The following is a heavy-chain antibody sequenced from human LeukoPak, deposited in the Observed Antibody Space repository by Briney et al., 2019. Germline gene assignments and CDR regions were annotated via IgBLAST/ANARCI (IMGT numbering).Heavy chain of an antibody. D-gene: IGHD3-22*01. CDR3: ARGVYYDSSGYYWFHY. J-gene: IGHJ4*02. CDR1: GFTFSSYA. V-gene: IGHV3-64*01. CDR2: IRSNGGST. Sequence: GRSLRLSCAASGFTFSSYAMHWVRQAPGEGLEYVSAIRSNGGSTYYANSVKGRFTISRDNSNNTLYLQMGSLRAEDMAVYYCARGVYYDSSGYYWFHYWGQGTLVTVSS.